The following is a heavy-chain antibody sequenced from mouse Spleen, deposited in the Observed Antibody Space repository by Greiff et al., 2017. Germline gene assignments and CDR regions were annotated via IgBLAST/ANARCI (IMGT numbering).Heavy chain of an antibody. CDR2: INPSTGGT. CDR3: ARKTPYWYFDV. V-gene: IGHV1-42*01. J-gene: IGHJ1*01. CDR1: GYSFTGYY. Sequence: EVQLQQSGPELVKPGASVKISCKASGYSFTGYYMNWVKQSPEKSLEWIGEINPSTGGTTYNQKFKAKATLTVDKSSSTAYMQLKRLTSEDSAVYYCARKTPYWYFDVWGGGTTVTVSS.